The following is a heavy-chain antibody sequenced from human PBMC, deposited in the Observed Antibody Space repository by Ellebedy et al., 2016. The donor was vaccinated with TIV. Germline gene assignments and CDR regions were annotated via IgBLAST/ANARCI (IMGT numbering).Heavy chain of an antibody. V-gene: IGHV3-23*05. CDR3: AKLAGVHVWYCDY. D-gene: IGHD2-21*01. J-gene: IGHJ4*02. CDR2: IDKSGRST. Sequence: GESLKISCAASGFAFSSYAMSWVRQAPGKGLEWVSTIDKSGRSTYYADSVKGRFTSSRDNSKNTLYLQVHRRTAEDTAVYYCAKLAGVHVWYCDYWGQGTLVTVSS. CDR1: GFAFSSYA.